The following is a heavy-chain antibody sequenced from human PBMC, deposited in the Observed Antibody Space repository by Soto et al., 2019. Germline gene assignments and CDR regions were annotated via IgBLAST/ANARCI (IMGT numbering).Heavy chain of an antibody. Sequence: SETLSLTCTVSGDSVSSGRYYWSWIRQPPGKALEWIAYIYYSGSTNYNPSLKSRVTISRDMSKNQFSLKLTSVTAADTAVYYCARSGGGSGWLGGQGTLVTVSS. D-gene: IGHD6-19*01. V-gene: IGHV4-61*01. J-gene: IGHJ4*02. CDR1: GDSVSSGRYY. CDR3: ARSGGGSGWL. CDR2: IYYSGST.